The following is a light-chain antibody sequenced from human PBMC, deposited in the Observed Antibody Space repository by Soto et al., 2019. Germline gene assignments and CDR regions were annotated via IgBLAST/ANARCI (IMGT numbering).Light chain of an antibody. J-gene: IGLJ1*01. V-gene: IGLV2-14*01. Sequence: QSALTQPASVSGSPGQSITISCTGTSSDVGDYNYVSWYLQYPGKAPKLMIYEVSNRPSGVSNRFSGSKSGNTASLTISGLQAEDEADYYCSSYTSSSTYVFGTGPKLTVL. CDR1: SSDVGDYNY. CDR2: EVS. CDR3: SSYTSSSTYV.